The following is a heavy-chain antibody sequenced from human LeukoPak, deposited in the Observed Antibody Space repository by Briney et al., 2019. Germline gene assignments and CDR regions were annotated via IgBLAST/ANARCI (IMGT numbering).Heavy chain of an antibody. V-gene: IGHV3-48*02. D-gene: IGHD2-15*01. CDR3: ARARASGRSGFDY. CDR1: GLTVSSYR. CDR2: ISSSSSTI. Sequence: GGSLRPSCVASGLTVSSYRMNWFGQAPGKGLEWVSYISSSSSTIYYADSVKGRFTISRDNAKNSLDLQMNSLRDEDTAVYYCARARASGRSGFDYWGQGTLVTVSS. J-gene: IGHJ4*02.